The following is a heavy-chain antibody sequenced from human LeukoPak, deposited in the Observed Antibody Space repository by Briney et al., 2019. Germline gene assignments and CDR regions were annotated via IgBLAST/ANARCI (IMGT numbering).Heavy chain of an antibody. Sequence: KPSETLSLTCTVSGGSISSRPHYWGWVRQPPGKGLEWIGSISYSGSIHYNPSLKSRVTISVDTSKNHFSLRLSSVTAADTAVYYCATLEIGDYYFDYWGQGTLVTVSS. J-gene: IGHJ4*02. CDR1: GGSISSRPHY. CDR2: ISYSGSI. V-gene: IGHV4-39*01. D-gene: IGHD3-16*01. CDR3: ATLEIGDYYFDY.